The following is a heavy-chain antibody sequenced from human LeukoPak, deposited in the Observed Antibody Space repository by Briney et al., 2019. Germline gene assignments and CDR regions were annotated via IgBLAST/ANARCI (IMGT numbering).Heavy chain of an antibody. D-gene: IGHD2-15*01. Sequence: SETLSLTCSVSGSSISSDYYWGWVRQPPGKGLEWIGSIKHRGRSYYNPSLKSRVTISVDMSKNQFSLQLSSVTAADTAVYYCARVVGATSIDYWGQGILVPVSS. CDR2: IKHRGRS. CDR3: ARVVGATSIDY. CDR1: GSSISSDYY. V-gene: IGHV4-38-2*02. J-gene: IGHJ4*02.